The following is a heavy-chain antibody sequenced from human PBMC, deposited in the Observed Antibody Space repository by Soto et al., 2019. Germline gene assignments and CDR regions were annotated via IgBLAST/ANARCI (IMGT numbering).Heavy chain of an antibody. CDR3: ARGRIMITFGGVIDNYYYYYGMDV. Sequence: QVQLVQSXXEVKKPGASVKVSCKASGYTFTSYDINWVRQATGQGLEWMGWMNPNSGNTGYAQKFQGRVTMTRNTSISTAYMELSSLRSEDTAVYYCARGRIMITFGGVIDNYYYYYGMDVWGQGTTVTVSS. CDR1: GYTFTSYD. D-gene: IGHD3-16*02. CDR2: MNPNSGNT. V-gene: IGHV1-8*01. J-gene: IGHJ6*02.